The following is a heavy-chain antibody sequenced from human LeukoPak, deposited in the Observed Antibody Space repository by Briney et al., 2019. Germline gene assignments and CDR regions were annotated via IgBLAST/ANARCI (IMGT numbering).Heavy chain of an antibody. CDR1: GGSISSYY. CDR3: ARVMGQWLVPVRDNWFDP. J-gene: IGHJ5*02. V-gene: IGHV4-59*01. Sequence: SETLSLTCTVSGGSISSYYWSWIRQPPGKGLEWIGYIYYSGSTNYNPSLKSRVTMSVDTSKNQFSLKLSSVTAADTAVYYCARVMGQWLVPVRDNWFDPWGQGTLVTVSS. CDR2: IYYSGST. D-gene: IGHD6-19*01.